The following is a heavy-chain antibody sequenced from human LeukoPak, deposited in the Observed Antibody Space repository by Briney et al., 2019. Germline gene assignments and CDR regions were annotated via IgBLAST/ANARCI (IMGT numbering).Heavy chain of an antibody. Sequence: ASVKVSCKASGYTFTGYYMHWVRQAPGQGLEWMGWINPNSGGTNYAQKFQGRVTMTRDTSISTAYMELSRLRSDDTAVYYCARDLEVGATQFDYWGQGTLVTVSS. CDR2: INPNSGGT. J-gene: IGHJ4*02. CDR1: GYTFTGYY. CDR3: ARDLEVGATQFDY. D-gene: IGHD1-26*01. V-gene: IGHV1-2*02.